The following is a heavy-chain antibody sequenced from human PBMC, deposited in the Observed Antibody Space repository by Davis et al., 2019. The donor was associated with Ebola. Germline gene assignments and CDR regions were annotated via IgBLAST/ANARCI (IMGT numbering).Heavy chain of an antibody. D-gene: IGHD6-13*01. Sequence: SETLSLTCAVYGGSFRGYYWSWIRQPPGKGLEWIGEINHSGSTNYNPSLKSRVTISVDTSKNQFSLKLSSVTAADTAVYYCACLYSSSEAPSWGQGTLVTVSS. CDR1: GGSFRGYY. CDR3: ACLYSSSEAPS. CDR2: INHSGST. V-gene: IGHV4-34*01. J-gene: IGHJ5*02.